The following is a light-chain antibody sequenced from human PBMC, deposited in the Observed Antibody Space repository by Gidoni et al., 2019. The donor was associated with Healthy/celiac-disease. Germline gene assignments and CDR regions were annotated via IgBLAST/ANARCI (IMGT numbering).Light chain of an antibody. CDR1: QGISSY. CDR2: AAS. CDR3: QQYYSYPVT. J-gene: IGKJ1*01. V-gene: IGKV1-8*01. Sequence: AIRMTQSPSSRSASTGDRVTITCRASQGISSYLAWYQQKPGKAPKLLIYAASTLQSGVPSRFSVSGSGTDFTLTISCLQSEDFATYYCQQYYSYPVTFGQGTKVEIK.